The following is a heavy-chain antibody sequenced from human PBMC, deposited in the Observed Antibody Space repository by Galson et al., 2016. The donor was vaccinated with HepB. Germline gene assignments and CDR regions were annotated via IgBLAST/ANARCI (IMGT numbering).Heavy chain of an antibody. V-gene: IGHV2-5*02. D-gene: IGHD3-3*01. CDR3: AHSRQDVLRFNWFDP. Sequence: PALVKPTQTLTLTCTFSGFSLSTPGVGVGWVRQPPGKALEWLANIYWDNGKRYNPSLRSRITLNKDTSTNEVVLTLANMDPADTATYFCAHSRQDVLRFNWFDPWGQGTLVTVSS. J-gene: IGHJ5*02. CDR2: IYWDNGK. CDR1: GFSLSTPGVG.